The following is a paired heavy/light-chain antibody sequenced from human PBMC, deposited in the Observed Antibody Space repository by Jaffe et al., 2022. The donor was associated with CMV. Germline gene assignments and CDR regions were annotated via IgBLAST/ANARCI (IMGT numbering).Heavy chain of an antibody. CDR2: IYTAGTT. D-gene: IGHD1-26*01. V-gene: IGHV3-53*01. CDR1: GFTVSSKY. CDR3: GRGTSEATAPDY. Sequence: EVQLVESGGGLIQPGGSLRLSCAASGFTVSSKYMSWVRQAPGKGLEWVSVIYTAGTTYYADSVKGRFTISRDSSKNTVYLQMNSLRAEDTAVYYCGRGTSEATAPDYWGQGTLVTVSS. J-gene: IGHJ4*02.
Light chain of an antibody. Sequence: DIVMTQTPLSLSVTPGQPASISCKSTQSLLHSNGKTYLYWYLQKPGQPPQLLIFEVSNRFSGVPDRFSGSGSGTDFTLKISRVEAEDVGVYYCLQSLQLPITFGQGTRLEIK. CDR3: LQSLQLPIT. J-gene: IGKJ5*01. CDR1: QSLLHSNGKTY. CDR2: EVS. V-gene: IGKV2D-29*01.